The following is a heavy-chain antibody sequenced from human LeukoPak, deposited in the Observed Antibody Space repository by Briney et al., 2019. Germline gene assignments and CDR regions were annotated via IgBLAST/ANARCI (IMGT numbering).Heavy chain of an antibody. Sequence: ASVKVSCKVSGYTLTQLAMHWVRQAPGKGLEWMGGFDPEDGETVCAQKFQDRVAMTEDTSTDTANMELTSLASEDTAVYYCATQARGYFYYWGQGTLVTVSS. J-gene: IGHJ4*02. CDR2: FDPEDGET. CDR1: GYTLTQLA. CDR3: ATQARGYFYY. V-gene: IGHV1-24*01.